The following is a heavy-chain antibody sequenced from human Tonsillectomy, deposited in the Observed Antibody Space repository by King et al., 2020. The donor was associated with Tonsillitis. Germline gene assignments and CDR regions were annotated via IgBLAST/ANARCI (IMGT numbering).Heavy chain of an antibody. CDR1: GYTFTSYY. V-gene: IGHV1-46*03. D-gene: IGHD3-22*01. Sequence: VQLVESGAEVKKPGASVKVSCKASGYTFTSYYMHWVRQAPGQGLEWMGIINPSGGSTSYAQKFQGRVTMTRDTSTSTVYMELSSLRSEDTAVYYCAIREGYYYDSSGSIDYWGQGPLVTVSS. CDR3: AIREGYYYDSSGSIDY. J-gene: IGHJ4*02. CDR2: INPSGGST.